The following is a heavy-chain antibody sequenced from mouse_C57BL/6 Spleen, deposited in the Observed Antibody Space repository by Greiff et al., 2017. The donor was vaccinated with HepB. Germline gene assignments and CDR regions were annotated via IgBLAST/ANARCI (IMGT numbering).Heavy chain of an antibody. Sequence: VQWVESGPELVKPGASVKISCKASGYAFSSSWMNWVKQRPGKGLEWIGRIYPGDGDTNYNGKFKGKATLTADKSSSTAYMQLSSLTSEDSAVYFCARRYYGYDEGFAYWGQGTLVTVSA. CDR1: GYAFSSSW. J-gene: IGHJ3*01. CDR2: IYPGDGDT. CDR3: ARRYYGYDEGFAY. D-gene: IGHD2-2*01. V-gene: IGHV1-82*01.